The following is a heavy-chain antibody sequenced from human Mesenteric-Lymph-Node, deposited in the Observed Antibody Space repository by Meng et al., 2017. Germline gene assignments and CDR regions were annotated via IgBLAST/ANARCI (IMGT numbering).Heavy chain of an antibody. V-gene: IGHV4-30-4*01. CDR1: GGSMSSGDYF. CDR3: ARAEYYNWFDP. J-gene: IGHJ5*02. Sequence: QVQVKESGPGSVKPSPTLSLTCTVSGGSMSSGDYFWNWIRQPPGKGLEWIGYIYYSGNTYYNPSLKSRVTISIDTSKNQFSLKLSSVTAADTAVYYCARAEYYNWFDPWGQGTLVTVSS. CDR2: IYYSGNT. D-gene: IGHD1-14*01.